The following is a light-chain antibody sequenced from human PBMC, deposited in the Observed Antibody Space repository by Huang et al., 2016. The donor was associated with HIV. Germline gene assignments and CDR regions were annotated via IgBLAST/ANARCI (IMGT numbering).Light chain of an antibody. CDR3: QQYSTSAYT. V-gene: IGKV3D-20*01. J-gene: IGKJ2*01. CDR1: QSVRTNY. Sequence: PGERATLTCGASQSVRTNYLAGYQQKPGLAPRLLIYDAHVRATGIPDRFSGSGSGTDFTLTISRLEPEDFAMYYCQQYSTSAYTFGQGTKVDI. CDR2: DAH.